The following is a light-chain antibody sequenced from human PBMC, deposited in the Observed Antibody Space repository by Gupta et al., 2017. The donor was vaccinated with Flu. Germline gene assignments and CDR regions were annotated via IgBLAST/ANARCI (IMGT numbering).Light chain of an antibody. Sequence: EIVLTQSPATLSLSPGERATLSCRASQSVRRYLAWYQQKPGQAPRLLIYDASNRANGIPDRFSGSGSGTDFTLTSSSREPEDFAVYYWQQRSNGRTFGQGTKVEIK. CDR2: DAS. CDR1: QSVRRY. V-gene: IGKV3-11*01. J-gene: IGKJ1*01. CDR3: QQRSNGRT.